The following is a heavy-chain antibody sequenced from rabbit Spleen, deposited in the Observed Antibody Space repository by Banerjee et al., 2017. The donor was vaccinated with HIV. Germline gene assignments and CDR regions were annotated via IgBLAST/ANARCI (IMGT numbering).Heavy chain of an antibody. Sequence: QSLEESGGDLVKPGASLTLTCTASGVSFSSNSYMCWVRQAPGKGLEWIACIDIGSSGFTYFASWAKGRFTISKTSSTTVALQMTSLTAADTATYFCARDSSSSFSSYGMDLWGQGTLVTVS. D-gene: IGHD1-1*01. J-gene: IGHJ6*01. CDR1: GVSFSSNSY. CDR2: IDIGSSGFT. V-gene: IGHV1S40*01. CDR3: ARDSSSSFSSYGMDL.